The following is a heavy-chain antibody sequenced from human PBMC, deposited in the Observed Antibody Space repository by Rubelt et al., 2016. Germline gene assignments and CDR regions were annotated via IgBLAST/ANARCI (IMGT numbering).Heavy chain of an antibody. J-gene: IGHJ3*02. D-gene: IGHD3-9*01. CDR1: GGSISSYY. CDR2: IYYSGST. CDR3: ARSRAHFDWLGSSYAFDI. V-gene: IGHV4-59*08. Sequence: QVQLQESGPGLVKPSETLSLTCTVSGGSISSYYWSWIRQPPGKGLEWIGYIYYSGSTNYNPSLKVRVIISLDTSKNQFSLKLSSVTAADTAVYYCARSRAHFDWLGSSYAFDIWGQGTMVTVSS.